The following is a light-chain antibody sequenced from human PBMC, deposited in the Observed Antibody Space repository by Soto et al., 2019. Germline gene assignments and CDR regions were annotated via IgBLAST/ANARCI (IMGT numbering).Light chain of an antibody. CDR3: QQYNKWPPYT. J-gene: IGKJ2*01. V-gene: IGKV3-15*01. CDR1: QTVSRN. Sequence: EIVMTQSPATLSVSPGERATLSCRASQTVSRNLGWYQQKPGQAPRLLIYGASTRATGIPARFSGSGSGTEFTLTISSLQSEDFAVYYCQQYNKWPPYTCGQGTKVEIK. CDR2: GAS.